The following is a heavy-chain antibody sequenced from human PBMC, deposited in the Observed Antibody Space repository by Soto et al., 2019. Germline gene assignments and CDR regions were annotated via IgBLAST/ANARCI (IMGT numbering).Heavy chain of an antibody. V-gene: IGHV2-5*02. Sequence: QITLKESGPTVVKPTQTLTLTCSFSGFSLSTRGVDVGWVRRPPGKALECLAFIYWDDAERYSPSLRTKLTIAKDPSKNHVVLTMTKLYPEDTATYYCVHTKDEYETWGQGTLVTGSS. J-gene: IGHJ4*02. CDR1: GFSLSTRGVD. CDR2: IYWDDAE. D-gene: IGHD3-16*01. CDR3: VHTKDEYET.